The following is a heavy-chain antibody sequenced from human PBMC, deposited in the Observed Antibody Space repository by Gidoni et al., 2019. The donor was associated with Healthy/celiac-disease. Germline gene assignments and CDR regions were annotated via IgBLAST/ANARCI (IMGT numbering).Heavy chain of an antibody. D-gene: IGHD3-16*02. CDR3: ARDRHDYVWGSYRLFDY. V-gene: IGHV1-69*01. CDR2: IIPIFGTA. CDR1: GGTFSSYA. Sequence: QVQLVQSGAEVKKPGSSVKVSCKASGGTFSSYAISWVRQAPGQGLEWMGGIIPIFGTANYAQKFQGRVTITADESTSTAYMELSSLRSEDTAVYYCARDRHDYVWGSYRLFDYWGQGTLVTVSS. J-gene: IGHJ4*02.